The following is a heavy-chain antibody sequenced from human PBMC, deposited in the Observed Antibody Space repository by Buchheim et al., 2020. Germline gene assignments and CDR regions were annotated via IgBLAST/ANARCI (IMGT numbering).Heavy chain of an antibody. D-gene: IGHD3-3*01. Sequence: EVQLLESGGGLVQPGGSLRLSCAASGFTFSSYAMSWVRQAPGKGLEWVSAISGSGGSTYYADSVTGRFTISRDHSKNTLYLQMNSLRAEDTAVYYCAKEFIALRFLEWFSSFDYWGQGTL. CDR2: ISGSGGST. V-gene: IGHV3-23*01. J-gene: IGHJ4*02. CDR3: AKEFIALRFLEWFSSFDY. CDR1: GFTFSSYA.